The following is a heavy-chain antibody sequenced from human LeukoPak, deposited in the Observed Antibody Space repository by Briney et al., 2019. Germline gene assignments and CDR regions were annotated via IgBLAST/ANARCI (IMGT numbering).Heavy chain of an antibody. Sequence: ASVKVSCKASGYTFTSYDINWVRQATGQGLEWMGWKNPNSGNTGYAQKFQGRVTMTRNTSISTAYMELSSLRSEDTAVCYCARGSVYYDSSGYSHYGMDVWGQGATVTVSS. V-gene: IGHV1-8*01. J-gene: IGHJ6*02. D-gene: IGHD3-22*01. CDR1: GYTFTSYD. CDR3: ARGSVYYDSSGYSHYGMDV. CDR2: KNPNSGNT.